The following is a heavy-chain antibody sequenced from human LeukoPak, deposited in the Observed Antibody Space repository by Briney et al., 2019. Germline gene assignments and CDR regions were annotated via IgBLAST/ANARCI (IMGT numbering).Heavy chain of an antibody. Sequence: GGSLRLSCAASGFTFSNYEMTWGRQAPGKGLEWVSSITSDGRTIYYADSVKGRFTISRDNAKNSLYLQMNSWRAEDTDLYSFESDCYYYMEVWRKGPTVIVSS. CDR1: GFTFSNYE. CDR3: ESDCYYYMEV. CDR2: ITSDGRTI. J-gene: IGHJ6*03. V-gene: IGHV3-48*03.